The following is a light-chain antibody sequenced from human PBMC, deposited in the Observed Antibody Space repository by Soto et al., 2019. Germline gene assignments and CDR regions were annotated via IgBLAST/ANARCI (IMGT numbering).Light chain of an antibody. CDR2: AAS. Sequence: IQMTQSLSSLSAYVGDRVTITCRARQSGSSYSKWHQQKPEKAPKLLIYAASSSQSGVPSRFSGSGAGTDFTLTISSLQPEDFATYYCQQSYSTPWTFGQGTKVDIK. CDR3: QQSYSTPWT. CDR1: QSGSSY. J-gene: IGKJ1*01. V-gene: IGKV1-39*01.